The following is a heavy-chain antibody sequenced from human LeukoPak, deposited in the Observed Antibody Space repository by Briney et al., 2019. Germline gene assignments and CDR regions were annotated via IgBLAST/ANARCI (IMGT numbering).Heavy chain of an antibody. CDR2: ISAYNGNT. V-gene: IGHV1-18*01. CDR3: AMSDSTGRYGGYYYYYMDV. J-gene: IGHJ6*03. D-gene: IGHD6-19*01. CDR1: GYTFTSYG. Sequence: GASVKVSCKASGYTFTSYGFTWVRQAPGQGLEWMGWISAYNGNTNYAQKLQGRVTMTTDTSTSTAYMELRSLRSDDTAVYYCAMSDSTGRYGGYYYYYMDVWGKGTTVTVSS.